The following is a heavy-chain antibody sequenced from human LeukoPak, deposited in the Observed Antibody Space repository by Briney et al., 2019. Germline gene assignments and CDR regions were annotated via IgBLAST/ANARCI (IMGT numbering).Heavy chain of an antibody. CDR1: GGSISSFY. D-gene: IGHD6-25*01. CDR2: IFHNGDI. J-gene: IGHJ4*02. CDR3: ASTARLFQH. Sequence: SETLSLTCTVSGGSISSFYWSWMRHSPGKGLECIGYIFHNGDINYNPSLKSRVTITMDTSKNQFSLRLSSVTAADTAVYFCASTARLFQHWGQGALVTVSS. V-gene: IGHV4-59*08.